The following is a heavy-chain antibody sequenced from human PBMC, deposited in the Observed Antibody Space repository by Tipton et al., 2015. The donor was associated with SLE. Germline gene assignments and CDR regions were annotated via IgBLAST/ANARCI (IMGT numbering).Heavy chain of an antibody. CDR3: ASDPSGNYGFDH. V-gene: IGHV4-4*07. J-gene: IGHJ4*02. Sequence: TLSLTCTVSGESISRYYWSWIRQSAGKGLEWIGRMHTSGSTNDNPSLKSRVTMSVDTSKNQFSLKVSSVTTADTAVYYCASDPSGNYGFDHWGQGTLVTVSS. D-gene: IGHD1-26*01. CDR1: GESISRYY. CDR2: MHTSGST.